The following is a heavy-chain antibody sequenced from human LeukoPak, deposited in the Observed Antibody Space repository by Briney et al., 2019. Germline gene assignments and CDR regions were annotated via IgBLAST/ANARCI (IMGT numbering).Heavy chain of an antibody. V-gene: IGHV3-30*04. CDR2: ISYDAKYK. Sequence: GGSLRLSCAASGFTFSNYVMHWVRQAPGKGLVWLAVISYDAKYKYYADSLKGRVTISRDNSNNTLYLQMNSLGSEDTAVYYCARGRVVPATRLDYWGRGTLVTVSS. CDR1: GFTFSNYV. J-gene: IGHJ4*02. CDR3: ARGRVVPATRLDY. D-gene: IGHD2-15*01.